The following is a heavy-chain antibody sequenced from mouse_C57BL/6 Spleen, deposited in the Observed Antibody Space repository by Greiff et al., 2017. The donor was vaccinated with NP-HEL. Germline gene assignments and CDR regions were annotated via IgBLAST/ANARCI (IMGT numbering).Heavy chain of an antibody. Sequence: VQLQQSGAELVRPGASVKLSCTASGFNIKDDYMHWVKQRPEQGLEWIGWIDPENGDTEYASKFQGKATITADTSSNTAYLQLSSLTSEDTAVYYCTTYYYGSSYVRYFDYWGQGTTLTVSS. J-gene: IGHJ2*01. D-gene: IGHD1-1*01. CDR3: TTYYYGSSYVRYFDY. V-gene: IGHV14-4*01. CDR1: GFNIKDDY. CDR2: IDPENGDT.